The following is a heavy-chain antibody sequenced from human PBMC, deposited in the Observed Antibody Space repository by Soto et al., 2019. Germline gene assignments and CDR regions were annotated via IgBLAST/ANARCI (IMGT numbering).Heavy chain of an antibody. Sequence: PGGSLRLSCAASGFTFSSYTMNWVRQAPGKGLEWVSSISGGSSYIYYAVSVKGRFTISRDNAKNSLYLQMNSLRAEDTAVYYCARARGLRYFDWLPDYFDYWGQGTLVTVSS. D-gene: IGHD3-9*01. J-gene: IGHJ4*02. CDR2: ISGGSSYI. V-gene: IGHV3-21*01. CDR1: GFTFSSYT. CDR3: ARARGLRYFDWLPDYFDY.